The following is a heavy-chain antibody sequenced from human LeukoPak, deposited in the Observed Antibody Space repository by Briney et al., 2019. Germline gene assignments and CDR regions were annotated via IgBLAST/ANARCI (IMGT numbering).Heavy chain of an antibody. CDR3: AIDYYGSGSYSRDY. Sequence: GASVKVSCKASGYTFTGYDIHWVRQAPGQGLQWMGWIKANTGATNYAQEFQGRVTMTSDTSIGTAHMELSRLMSDDTAVYYCAIDYYGSGSYSRDYWGQGTLVSVPS. CDR1: GYTFTGYD. V-gene: IGHV1-2*02. J-gene: IGHJ4*02. CDR2: IKANTGAT. D-gene: IGHD3-10*01.